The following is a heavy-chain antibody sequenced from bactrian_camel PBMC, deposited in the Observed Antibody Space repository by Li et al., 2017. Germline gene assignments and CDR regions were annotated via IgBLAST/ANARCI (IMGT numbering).Heavy chain of an antibody. Sequence: HVQLVESGGGSVQAGGSLRLSCATSTYTSSDYCMGWYRQVPGKAREAIALIGNDGATKYADSVNGRFIVSQDNAKTTLYLHMNNLKPEDTAMYYCAAEFAPIACRVGRTPRPNDYNIWGQGTQVTVS. CDR3: AAEFAPIACRVGRTPRPNDYNI. D-gene: IGHD2*01. CDR1: TYTSSDYC. V-gene: IGHV3S53*01. J-gene: IGHJ4*01. CDR2: IGNDGAT.